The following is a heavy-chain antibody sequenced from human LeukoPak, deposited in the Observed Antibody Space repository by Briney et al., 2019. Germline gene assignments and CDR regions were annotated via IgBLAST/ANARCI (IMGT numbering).Heavy chain of an antibody. V-gene: IGHV3-23*01. J-gene: IGHJ6*02. CDR1: GFTFSSYA. CDR3: AKLRGTTGTTDFLDGMDV. Sequence: GGSLRLSCAASGFTFSSYAMTWVRQAPGKGLEWVSRTSGSGGVTYYADSVKGRFTISRDNSKNTLFLQMNSLRAEDTAIYYCAKLRGTTGTTDFLDGMDVWGQGTTVTVSS. D-gene: IGHD1-1*01. CDR2: TSGSGGVT.